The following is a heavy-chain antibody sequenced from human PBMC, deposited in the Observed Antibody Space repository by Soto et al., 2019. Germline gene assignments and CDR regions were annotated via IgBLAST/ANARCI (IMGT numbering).Heavy chain of an antibody. D-gene: IGHD2-8*02. V-gene: IGHV4-34*01. CDR1: GGSFIGYY. CDR2: INHSGST. J-gene: IGHJ4*02. CDR3: AGGYWYFDY. Sequence: SETLSLTCAVYGGSFIGYYWSWSRQPPGKGLEWIGEINHSGSTNYNPSLKSRVTISVDTSKNQFSLKLSSVTAADTAVDCCAGGYWYFDYWGQGTLVTVSS.